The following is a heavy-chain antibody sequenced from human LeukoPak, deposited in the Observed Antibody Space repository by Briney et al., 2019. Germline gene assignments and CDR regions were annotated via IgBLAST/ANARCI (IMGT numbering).Heavy chain of an antibody. V-gene: IGHV1-69*13. CDR3: ARVMTTVTRRDYYYYGMDV. D-gene: IGHD4-17*01. CDR1: GGALSSYA. Sequence: GASVKVSCKASGGALSSYAISWVRQAPGQGLEWMGGIIPIFGTANYAQKFQGRVTITADESTSTAYMELSSLRSEDTAVYYCARVMTTVTRRDYYYYGMDVWGQGTTVTVSS. J-gene: IGHJ6*02. CDR2: IIPIFGTA.